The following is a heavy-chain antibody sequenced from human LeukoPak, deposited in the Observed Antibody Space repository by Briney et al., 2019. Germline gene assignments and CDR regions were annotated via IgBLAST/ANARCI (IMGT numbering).Heavy chain of an antibody. D-gene: IGHD3-16*02. V-gene: IGHV1-2*02. J-gene: IGHJ4*02. CDR1: GYTFTGYH. CDR3: ARVVDDYVWGSYRYLDY. CDR2: IDPNSGGT. Sequence: GASVKVSCKASGYTFTGYHMHWVRQAPGQGLEWMGWIDPNSGGTNYAQKFQGRVTMTRDTSISTAYMELSRLRSDDTAVYYCARVVDDYVWGSYRYLDYRGQGTLVTVSS.